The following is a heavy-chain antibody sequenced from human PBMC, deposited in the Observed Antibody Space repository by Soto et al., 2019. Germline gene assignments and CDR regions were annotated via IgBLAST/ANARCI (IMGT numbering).Heavy chain of an antibody. CDR1: GGSISSGGYS. D-gene: IGHD5-18*01. V-gene: IGHV4-30-2*01. CDR2: IYHSGST. J-gene: IGHJ6*02. Sequence: PSETLSLTCAVSGGSISSGGYSWSWIRQPPGKGLEWIGYIYHSGSTYYNPSLKSRVTISVDTSKNQFSLKLSSVTAADTAVYYCACIFSGGYGYGFYYYGMDVWGQGTTVT. CDR3: ACIFSGGYGYGFYYYGMDV.